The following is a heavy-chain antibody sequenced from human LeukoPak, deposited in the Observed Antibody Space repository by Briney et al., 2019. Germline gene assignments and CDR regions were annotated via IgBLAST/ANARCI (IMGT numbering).Heavy chain of an antibody. D-gene: IGHD5-18*01. CDR1: GFTFSSYA. CDR2: ISGSGGST. Sequence: GGSLRLSCAASGFTFSSYAMSWVRQAPGNGLEWVSAISGSGGSTYYADSVKGRFTISRDNSKNTLYLQMNSLRADDTAVYYCAKGYGRYSYGVDYWGQGTLVSVSS. CDR3: AKGYGRYSYGVDY. V-gene: IGHV3-23*01. J-gene: IGHJ4*02.